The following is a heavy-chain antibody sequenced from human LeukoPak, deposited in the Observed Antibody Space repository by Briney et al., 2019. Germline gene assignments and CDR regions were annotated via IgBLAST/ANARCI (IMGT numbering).Heavy chain of an antibody. J-gene: IGHJ4*02. CDR3: IRDLYASNLSSFDS. CDR1: GFSFGDYA. Sequence: PGRSLRLSCTASGFSFGDYAMIWVRQAPGMGREWVGLIRSKTFGGTTEYAASVKGRLTISRDDSKSIAYLQMNSLKTEDTALYYCIRDLYASNLSSFDSWGQGTLVTVSS. V-gene: IGHV3-49*04. D-gene: IGHD2/OR15-2a*01. CDR2: IRSKTFGGTT.